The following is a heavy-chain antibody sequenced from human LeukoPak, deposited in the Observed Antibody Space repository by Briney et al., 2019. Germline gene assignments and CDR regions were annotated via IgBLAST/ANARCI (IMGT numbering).Heavy chain of an antibody. V-gene: IGHV4-31*03. D-gene: IGHD3-9*01. CDR3: ARASIVTCFRCASAVNFDY. Sequence: PSQTLSLTCTVSGGSISSGGYYWSWIRQHPGKGLEWIGYIYYSGSTYYNPSLKSRVTISVDTSKNQFSLKLSSVTAADTAVYYCARASIVTCFRCASAVNFDYWGQGTLVTVSS. CDR2: IYYSGST. CDR1: GGSISSGGYY. J-gene: IGHJ4*02.